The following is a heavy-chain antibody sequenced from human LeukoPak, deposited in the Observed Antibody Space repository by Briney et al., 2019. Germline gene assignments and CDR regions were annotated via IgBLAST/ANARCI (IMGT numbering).Heavy chain of an antibody. V-gene: IGHV1-69*04. Sequence: SVKVSCKASGGTFSSYAISWVRQAPGQGLEWMGRIIPILGIANYAQKFQGRVTITADKSTSTAYMELSSLRSEDTAVYYCARDQAAYYYDSSGYYSYFQHWGRAPWSPSPQ. CDR3: ARDQAAYYYDSSGYYSYFQH. CDR1: GGTFSSYA. J-gene: IGHJ1*01. CDR2: IIPILGIA. D-gene: IGHD3-22*01.